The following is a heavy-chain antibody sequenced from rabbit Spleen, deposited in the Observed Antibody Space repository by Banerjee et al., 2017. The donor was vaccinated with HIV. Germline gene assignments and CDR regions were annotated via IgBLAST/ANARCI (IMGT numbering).Heavy chain of an antibody. CDR3: ARNGGSGYGL. Sequence: EESGGDLVKPEGSLTLTCKASGLDFSSSYWICWVRQAPGKGLEWIGCIVTGSGSTYYASWAKGRFTISKTSSTTVTLQMTSLTAADTATYFCARNGGSGYGLWGQGTLVTVS. D-gene: IGHD8-1*01. CDR1: GLDFSSSYW. V-gene: IGHV1S45*01. CDR2: IVTGSGST. J-gene: IGHJ3*01.